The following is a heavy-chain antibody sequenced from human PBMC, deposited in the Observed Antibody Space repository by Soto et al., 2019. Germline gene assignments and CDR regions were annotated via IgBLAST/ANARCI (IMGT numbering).Heavy chain of an antibody. Sequence: SETLSLTCNVSGGSISSSSYYWGWMRQPPGKGLEWIGSIYYSGSTYYNPSLKSRVTISVDTSKNQFSLKLSSVTAADAAVYYCARGFPTVVTVDYWGQGTLVTVSS. CDR2: IYYSGST. D-gene: IGHD4-17*01. J-gene: IGHJ4*02. CDR1: GGSISSSSYY. V-gene: IGHV4-39*01. CDR3: ARGFPTVVTVDY.